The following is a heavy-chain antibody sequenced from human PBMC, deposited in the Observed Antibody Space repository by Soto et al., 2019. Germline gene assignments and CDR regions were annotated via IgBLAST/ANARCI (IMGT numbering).Heavy chain of an antibody. V-gene: IGHV1-8*01. Sequence: ASVKVSCKASGYTFTSYDINWVRQATGQGLEWMGWMNPNSGNTGYAQKFQGRVTMTRNTSISTAYMELSSLRSEDTAVYYCARSIAMVRGVIIGAFDIWGQGTMVTVSS. CDR1: GYTFTSYD. J-gene: IGHJ3*02. D-gene: IGHD3-10*01. CDR3: ARSIAMVRGVIIGAFDI. CDR2: MNPNSGNT.